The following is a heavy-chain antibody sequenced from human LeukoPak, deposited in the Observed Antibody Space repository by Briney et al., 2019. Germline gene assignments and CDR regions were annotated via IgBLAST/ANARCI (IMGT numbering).Heavy chain of an antibody. J-gene: IGHJ6*02. CDR1: GFTFSNYN. Sequence: GGSLRLSCAASGFTFSNYNMNWVRQAPGKGLEWVSYISSSSSTIYYADSVKGRFTISRDNAKNSLYLQMNSLRAEDTAVYYCARDRGQWLVLYGMDVWGQGTTVTVSS. D-gene: IGHD6-19*01. CDR2: ISSSSSTI. V-gene: IGHV3-48*01. CDR3: ARDRGQWLVLYGMDV.